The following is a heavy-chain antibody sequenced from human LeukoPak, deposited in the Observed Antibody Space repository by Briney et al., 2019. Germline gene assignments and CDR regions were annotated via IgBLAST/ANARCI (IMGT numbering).Heavy chain of an antibody. CDR3: ARISPPYYYDSSAFPY. J-gene: IGHJ4*02. V-gene: IGHV4-34*01. Sequence: PSETLSLTCAVYGGSFSGYYWSWIRQPPGKGLEWIGEINHSGSTNYNPSLKSRVTILVDTSKNQFSLKLSSVTAADTAVYYCARISPPYYYDSSAFPYWGQGTLVTVSS. CDR1: GGSFSGYY. CDR2: INHSGST. D-gene: IGHD3-22*01.